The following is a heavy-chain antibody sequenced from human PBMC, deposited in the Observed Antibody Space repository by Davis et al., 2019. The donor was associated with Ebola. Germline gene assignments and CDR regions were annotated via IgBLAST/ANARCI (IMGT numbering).Heavy chain of an antibody. CDR2: IYPGDSDT. CDR3: ARPSYYYYYGMDV. V-gene: IGHV5-51*01. Sequence: GGSLRLSCKGSGYSFTSYWIGWVRQMPGKGLEWMGIIYPGDSDTRYSPSVQGQVTISADKSISTAYLQWSSLKASDTAMYYCARPSYYYYYGMDVWGQGTTVTVSS. CDR1: GYSFTSYW. J-gene: IGHJ6*02.